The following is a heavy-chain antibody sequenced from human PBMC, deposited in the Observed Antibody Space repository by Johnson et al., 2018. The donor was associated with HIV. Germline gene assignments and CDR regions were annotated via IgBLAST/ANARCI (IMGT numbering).Heavy chain of an antibody. CDR1: GFTFSSYG. CDR2: IRYDGSNK. Sequence: QVQLVESGGGVVQPGGSLRLSCAASGFTFSSYGMHWVRQAPGKGLEWVAFIRYDGSNKYYAASVKGSFTISRDNSKNTLYLQMNSLRAEDTAVYYCAREGAWELRPGAFDIWGQGTMVTVSS. J-gene: IGHJ3*02. V-gene: IGHV3-30*02. D-gene: IGHD1-7*01. CDR3: AREGAWELRPGAFDI.